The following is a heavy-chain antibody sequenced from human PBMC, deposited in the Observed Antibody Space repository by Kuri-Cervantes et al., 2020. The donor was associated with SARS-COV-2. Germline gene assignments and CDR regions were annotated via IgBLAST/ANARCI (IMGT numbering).Heavy chain of an antibody. CDR3: ARGSYDSSGYYFEDY. J-gene: IGHJ4*02. Sequence: SETLSLTCTVSGYSISSGYYWGWIRQPPGKGLEWMGYIHYSGTTTYSPSLKSRLTISVDTPKNQFSLKVTSVTAADTAVYYCARGSYDSSGYYFEDYWGQGTLVTVSS. V-gene: IGHV4-61*01. CDR1: GYSISSGYY. D-gene: IGHD3-22*01. CDR2: IHYSGTT.